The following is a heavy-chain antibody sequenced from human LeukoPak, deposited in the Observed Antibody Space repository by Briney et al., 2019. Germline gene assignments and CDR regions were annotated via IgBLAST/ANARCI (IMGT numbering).Heavy chain of an antibody. CDR3: ARDRTTVTTGYYGMDV. V-gene: IGHV1-2*02. CDR1: GYTFTGYY. Sequence: ASEKVSCKASGYTFTGYYMHWVRQAPGQGLEWMGWINPNTGVTNYAQKFQGRVTLTRDTSIITAYMELTRLRSDDTAMYYCARDRTTVTTGYYGMDVWGQGTTVTVSS. D-gene: IGHD4-17*01. CDR2: INPNTGVT. J-gene: IGHJ6*02.